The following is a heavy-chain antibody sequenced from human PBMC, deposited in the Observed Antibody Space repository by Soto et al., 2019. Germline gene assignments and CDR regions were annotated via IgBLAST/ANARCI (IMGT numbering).Heavy chain of an antibody. D-gene: IGHD2-8*02. V-gene: IGHV5-51*01. CDR2: IYPVDSDT. Sequence: GEPLKISCMVSGYTFTSHSISFVRQMPGKILLWMSTIYPVDSDTRYSPSFQAQVDISADKSVRTASLQWNSLKASDTAMYYGVSVGLVGSNSLNNAWLDQWGTGTLVNVSS. J-gene: IGHJ5*02. CDR1: GYTFTSHS. CDR3: VSVGLVGSNSLNNAWLDQ.